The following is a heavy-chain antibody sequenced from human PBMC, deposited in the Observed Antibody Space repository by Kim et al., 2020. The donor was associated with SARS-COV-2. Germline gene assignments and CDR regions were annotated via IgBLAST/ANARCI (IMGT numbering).Heavy chain of an antibody. D-gene: IGHD6-13*01. CDR1: GGSISGSTSY. V-gene: IGHV4-39*01. Sequence: SETLSLTCTVSGGSISGSTSYWGWIRQPPGKGLEWIGSIFYSGSTYYNPSLRSRVTISVHTSTTQFSLKLNSVTAADTAVYYCARHVIAEHFYYWGHGTL. CDR2: IFYSGST. CDR3: ARHVIAEHFYY. J-gene: IGHJ4*01.